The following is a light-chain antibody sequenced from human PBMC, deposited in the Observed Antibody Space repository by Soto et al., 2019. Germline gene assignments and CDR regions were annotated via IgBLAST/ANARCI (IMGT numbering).Light chain of an antibody. CDR2: AAS. CDR3: QQSYSTPFT. Sequence: DIQMTQSPSSLSASVGDRVTITCRASQSISYYLNWYQHKPGTAPKLLIYAASSFQSGVPSRFGGSGSGTDFTLTISSLQPDDFGTYYCQQSYSTPFTFGQGTKVEIK. J-gene: IGKJ2*01. V-gene: IGKV1-39*01. CDR1: QSISYY.